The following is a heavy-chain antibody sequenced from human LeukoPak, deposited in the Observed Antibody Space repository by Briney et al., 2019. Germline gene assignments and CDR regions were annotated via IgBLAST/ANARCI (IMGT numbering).Heavy chain of an antibody. J-gene: IGHJ3*02. CDR3: ARPETQYSSGLDGFDI. D-gene: IGHD6-19*01. Sequence: GRSLRLSCAASGFTFRTYWMHWVRQPPAKGLVWVSRINSDGSRTTYADSVKDRFTISRDNAKNTLDLQMNSLRTEDTAVYYCARPETQYSSGLDGFDIWGQGTMVSVSS. CDR1: GFTFRTYW. CDR2: INSDGSRT. V-gene: IGHV3-74*01.